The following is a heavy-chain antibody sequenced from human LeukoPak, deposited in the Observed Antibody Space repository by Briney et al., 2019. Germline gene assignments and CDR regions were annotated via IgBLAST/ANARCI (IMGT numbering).Heavy chain of an antibody. CDR3: ARVPAARIYGMDV. CDR2: IHHSGST. CDR1: GGSFTNYY. D-gene: IGHD6-6*01. V-gene: IGHV4-34*01. J-gene: IGHJ6*02. Sequence: PSETLSLTCAVYGGSFTNYYRTWIRQPPGKGLEWIGEIHHSGSTNYNPSLKSRVTISVDTSKNQFSLNLTSVTAADTAVYYCARVPAARIYGMDVWGQGTTVTVS.